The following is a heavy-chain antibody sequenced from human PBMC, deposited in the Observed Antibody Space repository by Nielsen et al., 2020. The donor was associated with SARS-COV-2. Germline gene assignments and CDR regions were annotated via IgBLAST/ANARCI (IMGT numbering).Heavy chain of an antibody. D-gene: IGHD7-27*01. J-gene: IGHJ6*02. V-gene: IGHV3-66*01. CDR2: IYSDDSA. CDR3: VRDNWGRMDV. Sequence: SCAASGFSVSSNYMSWVRQAAGKGLEWVSVIYSDDSASYADSVKGRFTVSRDNFKNMLFLQMNSLRAEDTGVYYCVRDNWGRMDVWGQGTTVTVSS. CDR1: GFSVSSNY.